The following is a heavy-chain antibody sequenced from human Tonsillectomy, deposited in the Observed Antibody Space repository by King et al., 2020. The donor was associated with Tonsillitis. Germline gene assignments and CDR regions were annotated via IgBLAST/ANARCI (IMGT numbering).Heavy chain of an antibody. J-gene: IGHJ6*02. CDR1: GFIFSSYG. D-gene: IGHD3-10*01. V-gene: IGHV3-30*02. CDR3: AKDRESLYYYYGMDV. Sequence: VQLVESGGGVVQPGGSLRLSCAASGFIFSSYGMHWVRQAPGKGLEWVAFIRYDGSNKYYGDSVKGRFTISRDNSKNTLYLQINSLRAEDTAVYYCAKDRESLYYYYGMDVWGQGTTVTVSS. CDR2: IRYDGSNK.